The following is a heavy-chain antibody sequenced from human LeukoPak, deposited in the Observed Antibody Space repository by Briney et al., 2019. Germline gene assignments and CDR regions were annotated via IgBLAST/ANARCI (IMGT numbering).Heavy chain of an antibody. Sequence: SPSETLSLTCTVSGGSISSSSYYWGWIRQPPGKGLEWIGYIYYSGSTNYNPSLKSRVTISVDTSKNQFSLKLSSVTAADTAVYYCARVRSYSGSYSPDYWGQGTLVTVSS. CDR2: IYYSGST. CDR3: ARVRSYSGSYSPDY. CDR1: GGSISSSSYY. D-gene: IGHD1-26*01. V-gene: IGHV4-61*05. J-gene: IGHJ4*02.